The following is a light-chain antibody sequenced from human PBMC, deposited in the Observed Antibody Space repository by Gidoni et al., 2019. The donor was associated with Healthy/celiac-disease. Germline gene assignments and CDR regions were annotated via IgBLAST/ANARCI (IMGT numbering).Light chain of an antibody. Sequence: DIQMTQSPSSLSASVGDRVTITFRASQSISSYLNWYQQKPGKAPNLLICAASSLQSGVPSRFSGSGSGTDFTLTISSLRPKDFATYYCQQSYSTPTFGQGTKVEIK. CDR2: AAS. V-gene: IGKV1-39*01. J-gene: IGKJ1*01. CDR3: QQSYSTPT. CDR1: QSISSY.